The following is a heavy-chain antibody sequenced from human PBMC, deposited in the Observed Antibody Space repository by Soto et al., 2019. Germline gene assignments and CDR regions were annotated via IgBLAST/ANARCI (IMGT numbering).Heavy chain of an antibody. J-gene: IGHJ6*02. CDR2: IYHSGTA. D-gene: IGHD3-3*01. CDR3: ARRRITTFGVVITGYGMDV. Sequence: WETLSLTCAVSGDSISNNNCWNWVRQPPGKGLEWIGEIYHSGTANYNPSLKSRVTISLDKSNNQFSLTLNSVTAADTAVYYCARRRITTFGVVITGYGMDVWGQGTTVTVSS. CDR1: GDSISNNNC. V-gene: IGHV4-4*02.